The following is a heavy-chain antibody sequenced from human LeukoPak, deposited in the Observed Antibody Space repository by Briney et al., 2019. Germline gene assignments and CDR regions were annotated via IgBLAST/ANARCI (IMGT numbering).Heavy chain of an antibody. CDR1: GFTFSNYA. J-gene: IGHJ4*02. CDR2: ISSGSSNI. V-gene: IGHV3-48*04. CDR3: ASACSGGSCYSAY. D-gene: IGHD2-15*01. Sequence: PGGSLRLSCAASGFTFSNYAMSWVRQAPGKGLEWVSYISSGSSNIYYADSVKGRFTISRDNAKNSLYLQMNSLRAEDTAVYYCASACSGGSCYSAYWGQGTLVTVSS.